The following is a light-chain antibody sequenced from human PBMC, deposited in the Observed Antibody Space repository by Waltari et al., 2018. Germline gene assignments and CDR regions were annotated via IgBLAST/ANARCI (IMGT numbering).Light chain of an antibody. CDR2: DAY. J-gene: IGKJ1*01. Sequence: EIVLTQSPGTLSLSPGERATLSCRASQSVTSSYLAWYQQKPGQAPRLVIYDAYSSATGIPDRFSCSASGTDFTLTISRLEPEDFAVYCCHQYGTSPWTFGQGTRVEIK. CDR1: QSVTSSY. V-gene: IGKV3-20*01. CDR3: HQYGTSPWT.